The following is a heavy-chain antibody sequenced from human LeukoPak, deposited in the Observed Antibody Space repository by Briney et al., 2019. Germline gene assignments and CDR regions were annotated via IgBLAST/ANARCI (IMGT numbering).Heavy chain of an antibody. V-gene: IGHV1-2*02. CDR3: AREGNGRWLQSSGAHLGY. J-gene: IGHJ4*02. D-gene: IGHD5-24*01. CDR2: INPNSGGT. Sequence: ASVKVSCKASGYTFTGYYMHWVRQAPGQGLEWMGWINPNSGGTNYAQKFQGRVTMTRDTSISTAYMELSRLRSDDTAVYYCAREGNGRWLQSSGAHLGYWGQGTLVTVSS. CDR1: GYTFTGYY.